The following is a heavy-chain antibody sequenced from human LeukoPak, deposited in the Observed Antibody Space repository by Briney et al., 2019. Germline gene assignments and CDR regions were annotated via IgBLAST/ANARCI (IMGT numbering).Heavy chain of an antibody. D-gene: IGHD3-22*01. CDR3: ASSAQSDYYDSPRAFHI. CDR2: ISGSGGST. J-gene: IGHJ3*02. V-gene: IGHV3-23*01. Sequence: GGSLRLSCAASGFTFSSYAMSWVRQAPGKGLEWVSVISGSGGSTHHADSVNGRFSISRDNSKNTLYLQMNSLRGDDTAVYYCASSAQSDYYDSPRAFHIWGQGTLVTISS. CDR1: GFTFSSYA.